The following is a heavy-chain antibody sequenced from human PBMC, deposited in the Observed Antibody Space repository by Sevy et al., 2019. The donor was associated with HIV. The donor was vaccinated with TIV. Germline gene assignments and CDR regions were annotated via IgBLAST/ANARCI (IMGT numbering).Heavy chain of an antibody. CDR3: ARDPQGGYDSKFFDY. Sequence: ASVKVSCKASGGTFSSYAISWVRQAPGQGLEWMGGIIPIFGTANYAQKFQGRVTITADESTSTAYMELSSLRSEDTAVYYCARDPQGGYDSKFFDYWGQGTLVTVSS. V-gene: IGHV1-69*13. CDR2: IIPIFGTA. D-gene: IGHD5-12*01. CDR1: GGTFSSYA. J-gene: IGHJ4*02.